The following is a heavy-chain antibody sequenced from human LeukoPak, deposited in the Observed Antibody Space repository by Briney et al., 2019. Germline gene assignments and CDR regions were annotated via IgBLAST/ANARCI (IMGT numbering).Heavy chain of an antibody. CDR1: GGSISSSSYY. Sequence: NPSETLSLTCTVSGGSISSSSYYWGWIRQPPGKGLEWFGSIYYSGSTYYNPSLKSRVTISVDTSKNQFSLKLSSVTAADTVVYYCARHPPLRYFDYWGQRTLVTVSS. J-gene: IGHJ4*02. CDR2: IYYSGST. D-gene: IGHD1-14*01. V-gene: IGHV4-39*01. CDR3: ARHPPLRYFDY.